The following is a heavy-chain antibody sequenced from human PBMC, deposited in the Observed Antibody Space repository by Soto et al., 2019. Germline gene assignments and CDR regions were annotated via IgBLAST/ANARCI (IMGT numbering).Heavy chain of an antibody. J-gene: IGHJ5*02. V-gene: IGHV1-69*12. CDR3: ARTNTAMVTGWFDP. Sequence: QVQLVQSGAEVKKPGSSVKVSCKASGGTFSSYAISWVRHAPGQGLEWMGGIIPIFGTANYAQKFQGRVTITADESTSSAYMELSSLRSEDTAMYYCARTNTAMVTGWFDPWGQGTLVTVSS. CDR1: GGTFSSYA. CDR2: IIPIFGTA. D-gene: IGHD5-18*01.